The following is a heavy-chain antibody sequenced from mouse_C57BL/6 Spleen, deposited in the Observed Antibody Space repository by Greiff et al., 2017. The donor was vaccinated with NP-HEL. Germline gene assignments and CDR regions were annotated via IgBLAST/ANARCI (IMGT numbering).Heavy chain of an antibody. J-gene: IGHJ4*01. CDR2: IDPSDSYT. D-gene: IGHD2-4*01. V-gene: IGHV1-69*01. Sequence: QVQLKQPGAELVMPGASVKLSCKASGYTFTSYWMHWVKQRPGQGLEWIGEIDPSDSYTNYNQKFKGKSTLTVDKSSSTAYMQLSSLTSEDSAVYYCARLRDYDDYAMDYWGQGTSVTVSS. CDR1: GYTFTSYW. CDR3: ARLRDYDDYAMDY.